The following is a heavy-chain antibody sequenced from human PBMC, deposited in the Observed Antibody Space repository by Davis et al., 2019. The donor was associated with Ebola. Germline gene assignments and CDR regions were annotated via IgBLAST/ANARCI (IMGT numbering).Heavy chain of an antibody. D-gene: IGHD1-14*01. J-gene: IGHJ4*02. CDR3: TSGNPDY. CDR1: WFTFSGSA. CDR2: IRSKANSYAT. V-gene: IGHV3-73*01. Sequence: GESLKTLCAASWFTFSGSAMPWVRQASGKGLEWVGRIRSKANSYATAYAASVKGRFTISRDDSKNTAYLQMNSLKTEDTAVYYCTSGNPDYWGQGTLVTVSS.